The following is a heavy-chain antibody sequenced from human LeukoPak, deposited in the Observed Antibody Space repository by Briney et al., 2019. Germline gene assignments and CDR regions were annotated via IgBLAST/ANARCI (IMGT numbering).Heavy chain of an antibody. V-gene: IGHV1-2*02. CDR2: VHPNSGGT. D-gene: IGHD3-3*01. Sequence: GASVKVSCKASGYTFTDYYMHWLRQAPGQGLEWMGWVHPNSGGTNYAQKFQGRVTMTRDTSISTAYMDLSSLRSDDTAVYYCARHTTIFGVAIIDIWGQGTMVTVSS. J-gene: IGHJ3*02. CDR3: ARHTTIFGVAIIDI. CDR1: GYTFTDYY.